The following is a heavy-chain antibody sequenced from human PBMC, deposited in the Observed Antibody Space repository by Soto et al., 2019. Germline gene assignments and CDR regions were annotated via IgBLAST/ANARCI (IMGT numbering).Heavy chain of an antibody. CDR1: GFTFKNAW. CDR2: SVSKTDGGTT. J-gene: IGHJ4*02. V-gene: IGHV3-15*04. CDR3: TTDKGRAGRGQYYFDY. D-gene: IGHD6-13*01. Sequence: GESLKISCAASGFTFKNAWMSWVRQAPGQGLEWIGRSVSKTDGGTTDYAAPVKGRFTISRDDSKNTLYLQVDSLKSEDTAVYYCTTDKGRAGRGQYYFDYWGQGTLVTVSS.